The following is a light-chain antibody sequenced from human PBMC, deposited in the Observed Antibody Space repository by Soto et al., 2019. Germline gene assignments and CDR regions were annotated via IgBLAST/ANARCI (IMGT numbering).Light chain of an antibody. CDR3: QQYHNWPPQYT. V-gene: IGKV3-15*01. CDR1: QTVASN. CDR2: GVS. Sequence: EIVMTQSPASLSVSPGEGATLSCRASQTVASNLAWYQQKPGQGPRLLIHGVSTWATGVPARFSGSGSGTDFTLTISSLQSEDFAVYYCQQYHNWPPQYTFGQGTKLQIK. J-gene: IGKJ2*01.